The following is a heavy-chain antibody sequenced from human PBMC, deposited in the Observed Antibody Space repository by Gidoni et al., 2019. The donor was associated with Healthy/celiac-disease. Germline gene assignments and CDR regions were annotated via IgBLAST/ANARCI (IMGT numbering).Heavy chain of an antibody. Sequence: QVQLQESGPALVKPSGTLSLTCAVSGGSISSSNWWSWVRQPPGKGLEWIGEIYHSGSTNYNPSLKSRVTISVDKSKNQFSLKLSSVTAADTAVYYCARVQRDRLYYDFWSGSAHFDYWGQGTLVTVSS. V-gene: IGHV4-4*02. CDR3: ARVQRDRLYYDFWSGSAHFDY. J-gene: IGHJ4*02. CDR1: GGSISSSNW. CDR2: IYHSGST. D-gene: IGHD3-3*01.